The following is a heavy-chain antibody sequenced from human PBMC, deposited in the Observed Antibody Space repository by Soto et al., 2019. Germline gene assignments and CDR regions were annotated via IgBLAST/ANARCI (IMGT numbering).Heavy chain of an antibody. V-gene: IGHV4-31*03. CDR1: GGSIRSGGYY. CDR3: ARDRLMATAGTARHYFGLDV. Sequence: SETLSLTCTVSGGSIRSGGYYWSWVRQSPRRGLEWIGNIYYSGNTYYNPSLKSRLTISVDTSKNQFSLNLSSVTAADTAVYYCARDRLMATAGTARHYFGLDVWGQGTTVTVSS. J-gene: IGHJ6*02. CDR2: IYYSGNT. D-gene: IGHD5-18*01.